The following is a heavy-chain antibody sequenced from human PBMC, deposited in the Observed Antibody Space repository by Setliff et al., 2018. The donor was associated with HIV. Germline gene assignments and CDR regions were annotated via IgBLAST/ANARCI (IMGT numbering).Heavy chain of an antibody. CDR2: ISVYNDNT. CDR1: GYTFSNFG. V-gene: IGHV1-18*01. CDR3: ARGSSPVDYFDY. Sequence: VASVKVSCKATGYTFSNFGISWVRQAPGQGLEWMGWISVYNDNTKYAQKFRGRVTMTTDTSTSTAYMDLRSLRSDDTAVYYCARGSSPVDYFDYWGLGTLVTVSS. J-gene: IGHJ4*02.